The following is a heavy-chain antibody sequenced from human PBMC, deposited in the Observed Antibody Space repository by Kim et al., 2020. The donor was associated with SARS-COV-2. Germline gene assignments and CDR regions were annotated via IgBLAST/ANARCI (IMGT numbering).Heavy chain of an antibody. D-gene: IGHD3-22*01. CDR1: GGSISSSSYY. V-gene: IGHV4-39*07. Sequence: SETLSLTCTVSGGSISSSSYYWGWIRQPPGKGLEWIGSIYYSGSTYYNPSLKSRATISVDTSKNQFSLKLSSVTAADTAVYYCARDRRLHSMIVEYYFDYWGQGTLVTVSS. CDR2: IYYSGST. J-gene: IGHJ4*02. CDR3: ARDRRLHSMIVEYYFDY.